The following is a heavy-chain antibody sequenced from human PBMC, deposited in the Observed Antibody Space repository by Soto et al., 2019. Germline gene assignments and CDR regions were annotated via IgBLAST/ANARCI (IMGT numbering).Heavy chain of an antibody. CDR3: ARDLEFRDGNISHLDY. D-gene: IGHD3-10*01. CDR1: GGTFRNHA. Sequence: SVKVSCKASGGTFRNHAFNWVRQAPGQGLEWMGGIIPIIGTPNYAQKFQGRVTITADASTNTVYLDVSSLRSQDTAVYYCARDLEFRDGNISHLDYWGQGTLVTVSS. V-gene: IGHV1-69*13. J-gene: IGHJ4*02. CDR2: IIPIIGTP.